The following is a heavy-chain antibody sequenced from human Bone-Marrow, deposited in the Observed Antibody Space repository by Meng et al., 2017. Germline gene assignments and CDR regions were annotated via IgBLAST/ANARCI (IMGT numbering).Heavy chain of an antibody. V-gene: IGHV4-30-2*01. CDR2: IYHGGST. CDR1: GGSISSGGYS. Sequence: QLQLQESGSGLVKPSQTLSLTCAVSGGSISSGGYSWSWIRQPPGKGLEWIGYIYHGGSTNYNPSLKSRVTISVDTSKNQFSLKLTSVTAADTAVYYCARHRDGGSYPLDYWGQGTLVTVSS. CDR3: ARHRDGGSYPLDY. D-gene: IGHD1-26*01. J-gene: IGHJ4*02.